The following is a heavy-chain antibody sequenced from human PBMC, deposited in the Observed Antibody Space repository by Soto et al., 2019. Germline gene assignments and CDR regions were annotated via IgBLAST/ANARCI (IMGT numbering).Heavy chain of an antibody. CDR2: VDASGNT. V-gene: IGHV4-4*07. Sequence: QVQLQESGPGLVKASETLSLSCTVSGHSISADYWSWIRQPAGKRLGWIGRVDASGNTNYNPSLKSRVTMSVDTSKNQFFLKVRSVTAADTAMYFCARDVGGSVVPHWFDPWGQGALVTVSS. CDR3: ARDVGGSVVPHWFDP. J-gene: IGHJ5*02. D-gene: IGHD3-22*01. CDR1: GHSISADY.